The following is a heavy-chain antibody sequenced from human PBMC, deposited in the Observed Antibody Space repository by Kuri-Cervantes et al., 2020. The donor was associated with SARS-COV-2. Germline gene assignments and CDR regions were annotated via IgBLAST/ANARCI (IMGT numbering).Heavy chain of an antibody. CDR1: GGSISSSSYY. CDR2: IYYSGST. D-gene: IGHD6-19*01. Sequence: GSLRLSCAVSGGSISSSSYYWGWIRQPPGKGLEWIGSIYYSGSTYYNPSLKSRVTISVDTSKNQFSLKLSSVTAADTAVYYCARHPHAVAGPIDYWGQRTLVTVSS. J-gene: IGHJ4*02. CDR3: ARHPHAVAGPIDY. V-gene: IGHV4-39*01.